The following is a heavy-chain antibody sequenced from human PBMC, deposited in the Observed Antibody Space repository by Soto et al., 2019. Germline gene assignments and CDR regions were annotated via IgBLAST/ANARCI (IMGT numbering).Heavy chain of an antibody. Sequence: QVQLQESGPGLVKSSQTLSLTCTVSGGSISSGDYYWNWIRQTPGKGLEWIGYIHYSGTTYYNPSLKSRVTISVDTSRNQFSLKLSSVTATDTAVYYCARSGSWYLGYYFDYWGQGSLVTVSS. J-gene: IGHJ4*02. V-gene: IGHV4-30-4*01. CDR2: IHYSGTT. CDR1: GGSISSGDYY. D-gene: IGHD6-13*01. CDR3: ARSGSWYLGYYFDY.